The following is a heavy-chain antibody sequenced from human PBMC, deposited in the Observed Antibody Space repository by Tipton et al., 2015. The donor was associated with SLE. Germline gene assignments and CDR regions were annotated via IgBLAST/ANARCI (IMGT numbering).Heavy chain of an antibody. CDR3: ARSSSVRTLLWPTFAY. CDR1: GGSISSGSYY. J-gene: IGHJ4*02. CDR2: IYTSGST. D-gene: IGHD2/OR15-2a*01. V-gene: IGHV4-61*02. Sequence: TLSLTCTVSGGSISSGSYYWSWIRQPAGKGLEWIGRIYTSGSTNYNPSLKSRVTISVDTSKNQLSLKLTSVTAADTAVYFCARSSSVRTLLWPTFAYWGQGTLVTVSS.